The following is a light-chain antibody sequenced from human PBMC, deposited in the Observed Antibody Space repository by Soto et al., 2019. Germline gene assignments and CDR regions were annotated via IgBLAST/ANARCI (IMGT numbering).Light chain of an antibody. V-gene: IGLV1-40*01. CDR2: GNN. CDR3: QSFDRGPSGVYV. Sequence: QSVLTQPPSVSGAPGQRVTLSCTGSSSNIGAGYAVHWFQQLPGTAPKLLIFGNNNRPSGVPDRFSVSRSGTSASLAITGLQAEDEGNYYCQSFDRGPSGVYVFGTGTKVTVL. CDR1: SSNIGAGYA. J-gene: IGLJ1*01.